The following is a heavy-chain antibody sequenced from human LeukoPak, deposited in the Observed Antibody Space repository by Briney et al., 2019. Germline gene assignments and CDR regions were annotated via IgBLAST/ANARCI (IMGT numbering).Heavy chain of an antibody. J-gene: IGHJ6*02. D-gene: IGHD5-12*01. CDR3: ARDRPLATRGGMDV. CDR1: GFTFDDYA. Sequence: GGSLRLSCAASGFTFDDYAMHWVRQAPGKGLEWVSGISWNSGSIGYADSVKGRFTISRDNAKNSLYLQMNSLRAEDTAVYYCARDRPLATRGGMDVWGQGTTVTVSS. CDR2: ISWNSGSI. V-gene: IGHV3-9*01.